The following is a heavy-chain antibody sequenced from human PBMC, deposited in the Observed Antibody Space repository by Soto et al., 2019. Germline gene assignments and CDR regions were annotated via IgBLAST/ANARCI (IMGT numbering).Heavy chain of an antibody. Sequence: VASVKVSCKASGYTFTSYGISWVRQAPGQGLEWMGWISAYNGNTNYAQKLQGRVTMTTDTSTSTAYMELRSLRSDDTAVYYCARDHRFPGIAAAGRPDYWGQGTLVTVSS. CDR2: ISAYNGNT. CDR3: ARDHRFPGIAAAGRPDY. D-gene: IGHD6-13*01. V-gene: IGHV1-18*01. CDR1: GYTFTSYG. J-gene: IGHJ4*02.